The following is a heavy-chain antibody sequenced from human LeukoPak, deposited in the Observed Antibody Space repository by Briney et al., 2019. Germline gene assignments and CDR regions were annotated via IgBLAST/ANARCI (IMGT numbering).Heavy chain of an antibody. V-gene: IGHV4-39*07. CDR2: IYYSGST. J-gene: IGHJ4*02. CDR3: ARDLPDYCSVGSCYPGPFDY. Sequence: SETLSLTFTVSGGSISSSSYYWGWIRQPPGKGLEWIGSIYYSGSTYYNPSLKSRVTISVDTSKNQFSLKLSSVTAADTAVYYCARDLPDYCSVGSCYPGPFDYWGQGTLVTVSS. CDR1: GGSISSSSYY. D-gene: IGHD2-15*01.